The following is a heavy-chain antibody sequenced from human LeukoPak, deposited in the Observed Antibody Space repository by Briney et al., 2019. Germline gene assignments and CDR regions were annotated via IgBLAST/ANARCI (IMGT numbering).Heavy chain of an antibody. D-gene: IGHD3-9*01. V-gene: IGHV3-74*01. J-gene: IGHJ4*02. CDR3: ARDFDMGIAPGDDFDF. CDR2: IKEDGTYT. Sequence: GGSLRLSCAASGFSFSKYWMHWVRQTPGEGLVWVARIKEDGTYTSYADSVKGRFTISRDNARNTVFLQMNSLRAEDTAVYYCARDFDMGIAPGDDFDFWGQGTLVTVSS. CDR1: GFSFSKYW.